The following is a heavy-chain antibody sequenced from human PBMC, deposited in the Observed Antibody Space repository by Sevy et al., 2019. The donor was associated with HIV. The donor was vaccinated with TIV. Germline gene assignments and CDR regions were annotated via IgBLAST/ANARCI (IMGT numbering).Heavy chain of an antibody. J-gene: IGHJ6*02. CDR2: ISAYNGNT. D-gene: IGHD3-3*01. CDR1: GYTVTSYG. CDR3: ARDRYDFGGYYYYYGMDV. V-gene: IGHV1-18*01. Sequence: ASVKVSCKASGYTVTSYGISWVRQVPGQGLEWMGWISAYNGNTNYAQKLQGRVTMTTDTSTSTAYMELRSLRSDDTAVYYCARDRYDFGGYYYYYGMDVWGQGTTVTVSS.